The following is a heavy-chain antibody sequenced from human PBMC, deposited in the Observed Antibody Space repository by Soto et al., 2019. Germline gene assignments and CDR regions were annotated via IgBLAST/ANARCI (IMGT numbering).Heavy chain of an antibody. CDR1: GNSISTTNW. V-gene: IGHV4-4*02. CDR2: IYHSGST. Sequence: SETLSLTCVVSGNSISTTNWWSWVRQSPGKGLEWIGEIYHSGSTNYNPSLKSRVTISVDKSKNQFSLKLSSVTAADTAVYYCARDVGYHYDGSPSGQFDFQGQGTLCTVSS. D-gene: IGHD3-22*01. CDR3: ARDVGYHYDGSPSGQFDF. J-gene: IGHJ4*02.